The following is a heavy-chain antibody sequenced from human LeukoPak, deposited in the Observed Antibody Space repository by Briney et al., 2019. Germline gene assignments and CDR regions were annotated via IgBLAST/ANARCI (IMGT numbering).Heavy chain of an antibody. Sequence: PGGSLRLSCAASGFTFGTYWMNWVRRAPGKGLEWVANINQDGSEKYYVDSVKGRFTISRDNAKNSLYLQMNSLRAEDTAVYYCARDMQQLVSRGDFWGQGTLVTVSS. CDR1: GFTFGTYW. V-gene: IGHV3-7*03. CDR3: ARDMQQLVSRGDF. J-gene: IGHJ4*02. CDR2: INQDGSEK. D-gene: IGHD6-13*01.